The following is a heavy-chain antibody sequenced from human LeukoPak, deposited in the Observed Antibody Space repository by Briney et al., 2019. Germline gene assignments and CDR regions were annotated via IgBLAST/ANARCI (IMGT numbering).Heavy chain of an antibody. D-gene: IGHD3-22*01. CDR2: IYHSGST. J-gene: IGHJ4*02. Sequence: PSETLSLTCTVSGGSISSSSYYWGWIRQPPGKGLEWIGSIYHSGSTYYNPSLKSRVTISVDTSKNQFSLKLSSVTAADTAVYYCARYYDSSGYLDYWGQGTLVTVSS. CDR1: GGSISSSSYY. V-gene: IGHV4-39*07. CDR3: ARYYDSSGYLDY.